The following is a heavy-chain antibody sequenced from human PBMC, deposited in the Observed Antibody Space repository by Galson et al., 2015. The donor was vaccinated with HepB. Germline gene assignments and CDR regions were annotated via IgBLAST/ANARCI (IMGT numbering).Heavy chain of an antibody. J-gene: IGHJ4*02. D-gene: IGHD3-16*01. V-gene: IGHV3-33*01. Sequence: SLRLSCAVSGFSFSCYGMHWVRQAPGKGLEWVAVIHYDGGNKNYADSVKGRFTISRNNSRNTLYLQMNSLRAEDTAVYYCARDTCQFDYVWVSYLDYWGQGNLVTVSP. CDR2: IHYDGGNK. CDR3: ARDTCQFDYVWVSYLDY. CDR1: GFSFSCYG.